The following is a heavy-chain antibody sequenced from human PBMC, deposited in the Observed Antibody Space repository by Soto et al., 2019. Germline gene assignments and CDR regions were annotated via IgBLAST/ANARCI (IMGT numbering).Heavy chain of an antibody. J-gene: IGHJ6*02. CDR3: AKVHPASYYYYGMDV. D-gene: IGHD1-1*01. CDR1: GFTFDDYA. Sequence: EVQLVESGGGLVQPGRSLRLSCAASGFTFDDYAMHWVRQAPGKGLEWVSGISWNSGSIGYADSVKGRFTISRDNAKNSLYLQMNSLIAGDTALYYCAKVHPASYYYYGMDVWGQGTTLTVSS. CDR2: ISWNSGSI. V-gene: IGHV3-9*01.